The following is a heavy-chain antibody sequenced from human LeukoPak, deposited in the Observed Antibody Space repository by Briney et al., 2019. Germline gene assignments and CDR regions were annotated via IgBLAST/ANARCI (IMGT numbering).Heavy chain of an antibody. CDR1: GFSFSDHW. J-gene: IGHJ4*02. V-gene: IGHV3-7*01. D-gene: IGHD5-24*01. Sequence: PGGSLRVSCEASGFSFSDHWMGWVRQAPGKGLECVANIKHDGSGKEYVDSVKGRFTISRDNAKNSVYLEMSSLRAEDTAVYYCAKWRWRQSEYEDWGQGTLVTVSS. CDR2: IKHDGSGK. CDR3: AKWRWRQSEYED.